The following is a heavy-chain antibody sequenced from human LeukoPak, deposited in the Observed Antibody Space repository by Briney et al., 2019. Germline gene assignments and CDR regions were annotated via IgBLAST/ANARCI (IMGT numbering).Heavy chain of an antibody. D-gene: IGHD3-22*01. CDR2: TSYDGNNQ. CDR3: ARDSRAMVITYFQH. CDR1: GFTFSSYA. Sequence: GGSLRLSCAASGFTFSSYAMHWVRQAPGKGLEWVAVTSYDGNNQYYADSVKGRFTISRDNSKNTLYLQMNSLRAEDTAVYYCARDSRAMVITYFQHWGQGTLVTVSS. V-gene: IGHV3-30-3*01. J-gene: IGHJ1*01.